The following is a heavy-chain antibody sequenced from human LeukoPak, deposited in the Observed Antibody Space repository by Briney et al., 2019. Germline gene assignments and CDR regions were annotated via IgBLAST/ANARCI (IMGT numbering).Heavy chain of an antibody. CDR3: ARGPYSGSFYMDV. D-gene: IGHD1-26*01. V-gene: IGHV3-64*01. Sequence: GGSLRLSCAASGFTFSSYAMHWVRQAPGKGLEYVSAISSNGGSTYYANSVKGRFTISRDNSKNTLYLQMNSLRAEDTAVYYCARGPYSGSFYMDVWGKGTTVTVSS. J-gene: IGHJ6*03. CDR2: ISSNGGST. CDR1: GFTFSSYA.